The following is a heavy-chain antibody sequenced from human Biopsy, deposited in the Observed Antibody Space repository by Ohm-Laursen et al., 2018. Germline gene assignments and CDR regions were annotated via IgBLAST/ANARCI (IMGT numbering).Heavy chain of an antibody. Sequence: SLRLSCAASGFTVSDNHISWIRQAPGKGLQWVSLIYSDGNTYYADSVKGRFTISRDIPRNTLYLQMNSLRAEDTAVYYCARGPGKLWSDYYTWGQGSLVSVSS. D-gene: IGHD3-3*01. CDR3: ARGPGKLWSDYYT. J-gene: IGHJ5*02. CDR1: GFTVSDNH. CDR2: IYSDGNT. V-gene: IGHV3-53*01.